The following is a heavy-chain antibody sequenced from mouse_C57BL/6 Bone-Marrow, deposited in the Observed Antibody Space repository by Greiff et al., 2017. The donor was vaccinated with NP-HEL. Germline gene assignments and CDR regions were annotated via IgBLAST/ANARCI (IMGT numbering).Heavy chain of an antibody. CDR3: ARRLPYYFDY. CDR1: GYTFTDYY. Sequence: VQLQQSGPELVKPGASVKISCKASGYTFTDYYMNWVKQSHGQSLEWIGDINPNNGGTSYNQKFKGKATLTVDKSSSTAYMELRSLTSEDSAVYYCARRLPYYFDYWGQGTTLTVSS. V-gene: IGHV1-26*01. J-gene: IGHJ2*01. CDR2: INPNNGGT.